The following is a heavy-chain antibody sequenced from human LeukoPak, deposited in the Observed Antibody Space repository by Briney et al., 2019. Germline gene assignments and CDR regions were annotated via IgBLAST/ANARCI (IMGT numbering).Heavy chain of an antibody. D-gene: IGHD3-3*01. Sequence: GGSLRLSCAASGFTFTSYAMGWVRQAPGKGLEWVSTISGSGGTTYYVDSVKGRFTISRDSSKNTLYLQMHSLRAEDTALYYCAKSPVWSDYDDFDYWGQGTLVTVSS. CDR1: GFTFTSYA. CDR2: ISGSGGTT. CDR3: AKSPVWSDYDDFDY. V-gene: IGHV3-23*01. J-gene: IGHJ4*02.